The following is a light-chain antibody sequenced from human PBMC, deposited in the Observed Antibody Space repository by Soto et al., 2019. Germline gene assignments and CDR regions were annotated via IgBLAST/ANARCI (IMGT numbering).Light chain of an antibody. CDR1: NIGGKS. J-gene: IGLJ1*01. Sequence: SYGLTQPASVSVAPGQTASITCGGNNIGGKSVHWYQQKPGQAPVLVVYDGSDRPSGIPERFSGSNSGNTATLTISRVEAGDEADYYCQVWDSSSDPYVFGTGTKVTAL. CDR2: DGS. V-gene: IGLV3-21*02. CDR3: QVWDSSSDPYV.